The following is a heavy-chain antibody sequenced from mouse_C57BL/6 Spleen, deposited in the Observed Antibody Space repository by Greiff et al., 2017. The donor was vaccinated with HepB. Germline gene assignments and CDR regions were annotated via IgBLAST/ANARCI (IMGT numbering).Heavy chain of an antibody. CDR2: IYPGDGDT. J-gene: IGHJ3*01. CDR3: TRKTGTSLFAY. CDR1: GYAFSSYW. D-gene: IGHD4-1*01. V-gene: IGHV1-80*01. Sequence: VQLQQSGAELVKPGASVKISCKASGYAFSSYWMNWVKQRPGKGLEWIGQIYPGDGDTNYNGKFKGKATLTADKSSSTAYMQRSSLTSEDSAVYFCTRKTGTSLFAYWGQGTLVTVSA.